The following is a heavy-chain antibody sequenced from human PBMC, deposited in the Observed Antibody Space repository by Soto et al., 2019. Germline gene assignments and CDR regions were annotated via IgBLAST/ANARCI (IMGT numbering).Heavy chain of an antibody. J-gene: IGHJ5*02. CDR1: GGTFSAYY. CDR2: INHSGSA. V-gene: IGHV4-34*01. D-gene: IGHD1-26*01. CDR3: ARHHPFPPGSWFDP. Sequence: PSETLSLTCAVHGGTFSAYYWTWVRQAPGKGLEWIGEINHSGSATYNPSLKSRVTISVDTSKDQFSLKLSSVTAADTAVYYCARHHPFPPGSWFDPWGQGTLVTVSS.